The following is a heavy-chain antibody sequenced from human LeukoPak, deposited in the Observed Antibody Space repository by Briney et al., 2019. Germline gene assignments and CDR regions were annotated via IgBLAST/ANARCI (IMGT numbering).Heavy chain of an antibody. CDR3: ARGRGARSSRWYNWFDP. Sequence: SETLSLTCAVYGGSFSAYYWSWIRQPPGEGLEWIGEINHSGSTNYNPSLKSRVTISIDTSKNQFSLEMSSVTAADTAVYYCARGRGARSSRWYNWFDPWGQGSPVTASS. CDR1: GGSFSAYY. D-gene: IGHD6-13*01. CDR2: INHSGST. J-gene: IGHJ5*02. V-gene: IGHV4-34*01.